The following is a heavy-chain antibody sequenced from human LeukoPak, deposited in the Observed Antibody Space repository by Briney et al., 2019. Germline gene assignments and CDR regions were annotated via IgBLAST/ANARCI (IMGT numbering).Heavy chain of an antibody. Sequence: PGGSLRLSCAASGSTFSSYAMSWVRQAPGKGLEWVSAISGSGGSTYYADSVKGRFTISRDNSKNTLYLQMNSLRAEDTAVYYCAKDDFWSGYGEKTNWFDPWGQGTLVTVSS. D-gene: IGHD3-3*01. V-gene: IGHV3-23*01. CDR3: AKDDFWSGYGEKTNWFDP. J-gene: IGHJ5*02. CDR2: ISGSGGST. CDR1: GSTFSSYA.